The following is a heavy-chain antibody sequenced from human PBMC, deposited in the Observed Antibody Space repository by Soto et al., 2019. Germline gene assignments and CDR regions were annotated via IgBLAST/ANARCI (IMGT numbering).Heavy chain of an antibody. V-gene: IGHV3-30*18. J-gene: IGHJ6*02. Sequence: QVQLVESGGGVVQPGRSLRLSCAASGFTFSSYGMHWVRQAPGKGLEWVAVISYDGSNKYYADSVKGRFTISRDNSKNTRNLEMKSLRAEDTGVYYRAKARYSSGWPVYGMAVWGQGTTVIVSS. CDR3: AKARYSSGWPVYGMAV. CDR2: ISYDGSNK. D-gene: IGHD6-19*01. CDR1: GFTFSSYG.